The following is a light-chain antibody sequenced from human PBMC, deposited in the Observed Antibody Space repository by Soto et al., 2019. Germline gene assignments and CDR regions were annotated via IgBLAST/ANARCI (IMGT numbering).Light chain of an antibody. CDR1: RSDVGTYNL. J-gene: IGLJ1*01. CDR2: EGS. Sequence: QSVLTQPASVSGSRGQSITSSCTVARSDVGTYNLVSWYQQHPNKTPKFIIYEGSKRPSGVSDRFSGSQSGNTASLTISGLQGDDEADYYCFSYAGSPTSYVFGSGTKVTVL. V-gene: IGLV2-23*01. CDR3: FSYAGSPTSYV.